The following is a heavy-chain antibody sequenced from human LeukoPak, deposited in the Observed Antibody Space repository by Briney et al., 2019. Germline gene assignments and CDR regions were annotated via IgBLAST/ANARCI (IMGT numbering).Heavy chain of an antibody. CDR2: IYYSGST. CDR1: GGSISSSSYY. J-gene: IGHJ4*02. CDR3: ARDLSPQTPSAGHYFDY. Sequence: SETLSLTCTVSGGSISSSSYYWGWIRQPPGKGLEWIGSIYYSGSTYYNPSLKSRVTISVDTSKNQFSLKLSSVTAADTAVYYCARDLSPQTPSAGHYFDYCGQGTLVTVSS. D-gene: IGHD4-23*01. V-gene: IGHV4-39*07.